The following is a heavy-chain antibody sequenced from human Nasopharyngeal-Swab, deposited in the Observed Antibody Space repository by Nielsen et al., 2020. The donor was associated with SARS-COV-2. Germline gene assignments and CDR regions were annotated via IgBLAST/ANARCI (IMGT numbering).Heavy chain of an antibody. D-gene: IGHD3-9*01. CDR1: GFTFSDHW. Sequence: GESLKISCVVSGFTFSDHWMNWVRQAPGKGLEWVANIKPDGSEKYYVDSVKGRFTISRDNARNSLFLQMDSLRVEDTAVYYCARADILTGYYDYYYGMDVWGQGTTVTVSS. CDR2: IKPDGSEK. V-gene: IGHV3-7*01. CDR3: ARADILTGYYDYYYGMDV. J-gene: IGHJ6*02.